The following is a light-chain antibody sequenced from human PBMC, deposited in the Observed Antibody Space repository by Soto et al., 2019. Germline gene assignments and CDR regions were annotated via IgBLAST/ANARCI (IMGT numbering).Light chain of an antibody. J-gene: IGLJ1*01. CDR3: ASYAGGNKV. Sequence: QPALTQPPSASGSPGQSVTISCTGTSSDVGGYNYVSWYQQHPGKAPKLMIYEVTKRPSGVPDRFSRSKSGNTASLTVSGLLPEDEADYYCASYAGGNKVFGTGTKVTV. V-gene: IGLV2-8*01. CDR2: EVT. CDR1: SSDVGGYNY.